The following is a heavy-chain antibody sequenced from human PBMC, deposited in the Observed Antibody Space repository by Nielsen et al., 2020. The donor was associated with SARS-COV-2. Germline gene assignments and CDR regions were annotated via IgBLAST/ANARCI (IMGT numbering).Heavy chain of an antibody. Sequence: GESLKISCATSGFTIDDHTMNWVRQAPGQGLVWVSRINPSGSGTAYADSVKGRFAVSRDNAENTVVLQIHSLRFEDTAVYYCAGGADFWSGTQKYYMDVWGKGTTVTVSS. D-gene: IGHD3-3*01. V-gene: IGHV3-74*01. J-gene: IGHJ6*04. CDR2: INPSGSGT. CDR3: AGGADFWSGTQKYYMDV. CDR1: GFTIDDHT.